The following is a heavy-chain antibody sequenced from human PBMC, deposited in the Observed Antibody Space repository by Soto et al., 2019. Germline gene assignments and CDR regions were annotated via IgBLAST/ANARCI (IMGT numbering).Heavy chain of an antibody. Sequence: PSETLSLTCTVSGGSISSYYWSWIRQPPGKGLEWIGYIYYSGSTNYNPSLKSRVTISVDTSKNQFSLKLSSVTAADTAVYYCARGKVGQQLALNYLGQGTLVTVSS. CDR2: IYYSGST. J-gene: IGHJ4*02. V-gene: IGHV4-59*01. D-gene: IGHD6-13*01. CDR3: ARGKVGQQLALNY. CDR1: GGSISSYY.